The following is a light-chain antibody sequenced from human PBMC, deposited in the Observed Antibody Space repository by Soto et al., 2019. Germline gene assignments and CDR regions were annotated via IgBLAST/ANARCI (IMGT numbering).Light chain of an antibody. CDR2: ATS. V-gene: IGKV1-39*01. J-gene: IGKJ5*01. Sequence: DIQMTQFPSSLSASVGDRVTITCRASQTISSYLNWYQQKPGEAPRPLIYATSSLQSGVPSRFSGSKSGTDFTLTIRSLQPEDFATYYCQQPISFPITFGQGTRLEIK. CDR1: QTISSY. CDR3: QQPISFPIT.